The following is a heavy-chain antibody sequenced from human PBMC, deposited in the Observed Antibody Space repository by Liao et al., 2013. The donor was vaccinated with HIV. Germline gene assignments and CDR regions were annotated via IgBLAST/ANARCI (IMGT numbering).Heavy chain of an antibody. CDR2: IYYSGST. J-gene: IGHJ5*02. Sequence: QVQLQESGPGLVKPSETLPLTCTVSGGSISSYYWSWIRQPPGKGLEWIGYIYYSGSTYYNPSLKSRVTISVDTSKNQFSLKLSSVTAADTAVYYCARDGPPXANWFDPWGQGTLVTVSS. CDR1: GGSISSYY. V-gene: IGHV4-59*12. CDR3: ARDGPPXANWFDP.